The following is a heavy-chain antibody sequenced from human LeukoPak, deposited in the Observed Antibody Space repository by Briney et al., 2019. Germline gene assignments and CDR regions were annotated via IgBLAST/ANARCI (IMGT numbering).Heavy chain of an antibody. V-gene: IGHV5-51*01. D-gene: IGHD2-2*03. J-gene: IGHJ5*02. CDR2: IYPGDSDT. CDR1: GYSFTSYW. Sequence: GESLKISCKGSGYSFTSYWIGWVRQMPGKGLEWMGIIYPGDSDTRYSPSFQGQVTISADKSLSTAYLQWSGLKASDTAMYYCARHSPGYCSSTSCNWFDPWGQGTLVTVSS. CDR3: ARHSPGYCSSTSCNWFDP.